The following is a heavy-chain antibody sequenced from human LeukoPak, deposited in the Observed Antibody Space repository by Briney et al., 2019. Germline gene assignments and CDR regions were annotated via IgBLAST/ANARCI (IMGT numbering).Heavy chain of an antibody. CDR3: ARDWEGNELTGND. CDR2: ISSSSSYI. CDR1: GFTLSSYS. V-gene: IGHV3-21*01. D-gene: IGHD1-20*01. Sequence: GGSLRLSCAASGFTLSSYSMNWVRQAPGKGLEWVSSISSSSSYIYYADSVKGRFTISRDNAKNSLYLQMNSLRAEDTAVYYCARDWEGNELTGNDWGQGTLVTVSS. J-gene: IGHJ4*02.